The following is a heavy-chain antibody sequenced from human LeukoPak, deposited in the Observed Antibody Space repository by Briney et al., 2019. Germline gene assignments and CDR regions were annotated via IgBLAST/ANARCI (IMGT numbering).Heavy chain of an antibody. J-gene: IGHJ4*02. V-gene: IGHV3-23*01. CDR3: AKDIRNHNYYYDSSGYYDY. Sequence: GASLRLSCATSGFTFSSYGMTWVRQAPGKGLEWVSVISGSGGRTYYSDSVKGRFTISRDNSKNTLYLQMNTLRPEDTAVYYCAKDIRNHNYYYDSSGYYDYWGQGTLVTVSS. CDR2: ISGSGGRT. CDR1: GFTFSSYG. D-gene: IGHD3-22*01.